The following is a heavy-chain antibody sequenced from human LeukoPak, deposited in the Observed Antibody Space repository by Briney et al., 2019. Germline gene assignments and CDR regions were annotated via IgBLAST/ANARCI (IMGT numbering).Heavy chain of an antibody. Sequence: GGSLRLSCAASEFTFSSYWMTWVRQAPGKGLEWVANIKQDGSEIYYMDSVKGRFTISRDNSKNTLYLQMNSLRAEDTAVYHCDVVVPADDYWGQGTLVTVSS. V-gene: IGHV3-7*02. D-gene: IGHD2-2*01. CDR2: IKQDGSEI. J-gene: IGHJ4*02. CDR3: DVVVPADDY. CDR1: EFTFSSYW.